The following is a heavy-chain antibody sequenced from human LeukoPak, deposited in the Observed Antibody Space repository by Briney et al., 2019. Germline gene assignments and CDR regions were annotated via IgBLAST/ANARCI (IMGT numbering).Heavy chain of an antibody. CDR2: ISSSSSYI. Sequence: GGSLRLSCAASGFTFSSYSMNWVRQAPGKGLEWVSSISSSSSYIYYADSVKGRFTISRDNAKNSLYLQMNSLRAEDTAVYYCARDSVVVTDTTYYYYYYMDVWGKGTTVTVSS. D-gene: IGHD2-21*02. V-gene: IGHV3-21*01. CDR1: GFTFSSYS. J-gene: IGHJ6*03. CDR3: ARDSVVVTDTTYYYYYYMDV.